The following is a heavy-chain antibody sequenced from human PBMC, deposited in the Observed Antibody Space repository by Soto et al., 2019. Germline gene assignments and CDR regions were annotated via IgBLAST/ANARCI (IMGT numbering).Heavy chain of an antibody. CDR1: GDTFISYA. CDR3: ARDGAPDETGIISQCFRGKDV. Sequence: QVQLVQSGAEVKKPGSSVKVSCKSSGDTFISYAISWVRQAPGQGLEWMGGVVPMFGIPNYAQKFQGRVTSIADQSPSXTXTXXSSLRNADTAFYYRARDGAPDETGIISQCFRGKDVWGQGKTFTVAS. D-gene: IGHD1-20*01. CDR2: VVPMFGIP. J-gene: IGHJ6*02. V-gene: IGHV1-69*12.